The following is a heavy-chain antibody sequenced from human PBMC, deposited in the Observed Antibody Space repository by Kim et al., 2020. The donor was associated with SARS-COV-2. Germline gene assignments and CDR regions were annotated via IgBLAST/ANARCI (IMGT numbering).Heavy chain of an antibody. J-gene: IGHJ5*02. D-gene: IGHD6-13*01. V-gene: IGHV1-24*01. CDR1: GYTLTELS. CDR2: FDPEDDET. Sequence: ASVKVSCKVSGYTLTELSMHWVRQAPGKGLEWMGGFDPEDDETIYAQKFQGRVTMTEDTSTDTAYMELSSLRSEDTAVYYCATSPSIVAASWFDPWGQGTLVTVSS. CDR3: ATSPSIVAASWFDP.